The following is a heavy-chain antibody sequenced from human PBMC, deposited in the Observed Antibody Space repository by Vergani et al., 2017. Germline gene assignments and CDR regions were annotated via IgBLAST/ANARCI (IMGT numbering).Heavy chain of an antibody. J-gene: IGHJ3*01. Sequence: EVQLLESGGGSVQPGESLRLSCVASGFRFREHGMNWVRQAPGKGLEWVANMRQDGTDKFYVDSVKGRFTTSRDNAKKSVYLQMNRLKEEDTAVYFCWIPGSYDLWGQGAMVTVSS. V-gene: IGHV3-7*01. D-gene: IGHD3-9*01. CDR1: GFRFREHG. CDR2: MRQDGTDK. CDR3: WIPGSYDL.